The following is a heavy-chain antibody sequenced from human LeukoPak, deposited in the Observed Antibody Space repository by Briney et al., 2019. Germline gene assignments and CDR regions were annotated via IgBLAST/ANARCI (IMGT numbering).Heavy chain of an antibody. V-gene: IGHV1-18*01. Sequence: GASVKVSCTASGYTFTSYGISWVRQAPGQGLEWMGWISAYNGNTNYAQKLQGRVTMTTDTSTSTAYMELRSLRSDDTAVYYCARGSGMEQYYDFWSGYYSYYYYGMDVWGQGTTVTVSS. CDR1: GYTFTSYG. CDR3: ARGSGMEQYYDFWSGYYSYYYYGMDV. D-gene: IGHD3-3*01. J-gene: IGHJ6*02. CDR2: ISAYNGNT.